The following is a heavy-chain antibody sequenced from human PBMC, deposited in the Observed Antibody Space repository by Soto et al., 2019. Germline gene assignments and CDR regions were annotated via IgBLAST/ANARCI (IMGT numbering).Heavy chain of an antibody. D-gene: IGHD3-22*01. Sequence: PGGSLRLSCAASRFTIGGHALHWVRQAPGKGLEWLAVISYDGSDKFYADSVKGRFTISRDNSKNTLYLQMNSLRAEDTAVYYCAKSLDSSGYYHFDYWGQGTLVTVSS. CDR2: ISYDGSDK. V-gene: IGHV3-30*18. CDR3: AKSLDSSGYYHFDY. J-gene: IGHJ4*02. CDR1: RFTIGGHA.